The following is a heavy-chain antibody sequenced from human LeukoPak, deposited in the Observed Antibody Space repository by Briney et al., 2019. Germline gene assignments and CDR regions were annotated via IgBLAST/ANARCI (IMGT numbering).Heavy chain of an antibody. D-gene: IGHD6-19*01. Sequence: PGGSLRLSCAASGFTFSRYAMSWVRQAPGKGLEWVSTFGNSAHYADSVKGRFTISRDHSKNTLYLQMNSLRADDTAVYYCARDVEQWLVSGYWGQGTLVTVSS. V-gene: IGHV3-23*01. CDR3: ARDVEQWLVSGY. CDR1: GFTFSRYA. J-gene: IGHJ4*02. CDR2: FGNSA.